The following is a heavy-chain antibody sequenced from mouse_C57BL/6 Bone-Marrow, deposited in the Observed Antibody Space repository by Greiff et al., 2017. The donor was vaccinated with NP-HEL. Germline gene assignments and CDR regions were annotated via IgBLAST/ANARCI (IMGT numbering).Heavy chain of an antibody. D-gene: IGHD2-4*01. CDR3: SKCVSDYGGDYDKDY. CDR1: GYTFTSYW. CDR2: IYPGCGST. V-gene: IGHV1-55*01. Sequence: VQLQQPGAELVKPGASVKMSCKASGYTFTSYWITWVKQRPGQGLEWIGVIYPGCGSTNYNQKFKSKATLTVDTSSSTAYMQLSSLTSEDSAVYCCSKCVSDYGGDYDKDYWGQGASVTAAS. J-gene: IGHJ4*01.